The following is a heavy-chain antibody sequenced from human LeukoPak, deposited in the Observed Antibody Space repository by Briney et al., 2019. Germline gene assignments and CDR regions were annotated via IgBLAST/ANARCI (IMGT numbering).Heavy chain of an antibody. J-gene: IGHJ4*02. Sequence: GASVKVSCKASGYTFTSYGISWVRQAPGQGLEWMGWISAYNGNTNYAQKLQGRVTMTTDTSTSTAYMELSSLRSEDTAVYYCVRAMVFGIAAAGKGVFDYWGQGTLVTVSS. CDR2: ISAYNGNT. CDR3: VRAMVFGIAAAGKGVFDY. D-gene: IGHD6-13*01. V-gene: IGHV1-18*01. CDR1: GYTFTSYG.